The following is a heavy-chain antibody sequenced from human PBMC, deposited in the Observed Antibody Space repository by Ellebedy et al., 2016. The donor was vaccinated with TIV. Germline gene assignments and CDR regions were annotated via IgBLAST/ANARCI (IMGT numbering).Heavy chain of an antibody. J-gene: IGHJ4*02. Sequence: GESLKIFCAASGLTFNTYGMHWVRQAPGKGLEWVAIIWNDGSDKKYADSVKGRITISRDNSKNTLYLQMNSLRAEDTAVYYCAREAWDGDYYVDYWGQGTLVTVST. V-gene: IGHV3-33*01. CDR3: AREAWDGDYYVDY. CDR2: IWNDGSDK. D-gene: IGHD4-17*01. CDR1: GLTFNTYG.